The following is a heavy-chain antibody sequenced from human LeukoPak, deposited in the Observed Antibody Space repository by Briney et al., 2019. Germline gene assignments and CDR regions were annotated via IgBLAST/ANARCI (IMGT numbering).Heavy chain of an antibody. D-gene: IGHD3-10*01. CDR2: ISSSSSYI. Sequence: PGGSLRLSCAASGFTFSSYGMNWVRQAPGKGLEWVSSISSSSSYIYYADSVKGRFTISRDNAKSSLYLQMNSLRAEDTAVYYCARDDSRYGSGRGSYWGQGTLVTVSS. J-gene: IGHJ4*02. CDR3: ARDDSRYGSGRGSY. CDR1: GFTFSSYG. V-gene: IGHV3-21*01.